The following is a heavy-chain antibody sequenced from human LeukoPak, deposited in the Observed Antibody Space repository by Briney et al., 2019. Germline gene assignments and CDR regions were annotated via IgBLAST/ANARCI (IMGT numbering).Heavy chain of an antibody. D-gene: IGHD2-8*01. CDR2: ISSSGSTI. V-gene: IGHV3-48*03. CDR1: GFTFSSYE. Sequence: GGSLRLSCAASGFTFSSYEMNWVRQAPGKGLEWVSYISSSGSTIYYADSVKGRFTISRDNAKNSLYLQMNSLRAEDTAVYYCARGPIMVYAIVFDYWGQETLVTVSS. CDR3: ARGPIMVYAIVFDY. J-gene: IGHJ4*02.